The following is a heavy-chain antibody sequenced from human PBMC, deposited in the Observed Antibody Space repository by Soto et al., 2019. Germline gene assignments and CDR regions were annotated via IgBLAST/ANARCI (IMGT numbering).Heavy chain of an antibody. V-gene: IGHV4-59*08. D-gene: IGHD3-22*01. CDR3: ARCAYDSSGYFDYFDY. CDR1: GGSISSYY. CDR2: IYYSGST. Sequence: SETLSLTCTVSGGSISSYYWSWIRQPPGKGLEWIGYIYYSGSTNYNPSLKSRVTISVDTSKNQFSLKLSSVTAADTAVYYCARCAYDSSGYFDYFDYWGQGSLVTVSS. J-gene: IGHJ4*02.